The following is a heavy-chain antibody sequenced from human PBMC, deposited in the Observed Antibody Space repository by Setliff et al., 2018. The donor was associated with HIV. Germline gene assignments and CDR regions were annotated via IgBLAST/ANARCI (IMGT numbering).Heavy chain of an antibody. J-gene: IGHJ6*02. CDR3: ARGHCSGTNCYGVDYYGMDV. D-gene: IGHD2-2*01. CDR2: INYSGNT. Sequence: SETLSLTCAVSGVSISSRNWWSWVRQPPGKGLEWIGEINYSGNTNYNASLKSRVSMSVDTSKNQFSLKLTSVTAADTAVYYCARGHCSGTNCYGVDYYGMDVWGQGTTVTVSS. CDR1: GVSISSRNW. V-gene: IGHV4-4*02.